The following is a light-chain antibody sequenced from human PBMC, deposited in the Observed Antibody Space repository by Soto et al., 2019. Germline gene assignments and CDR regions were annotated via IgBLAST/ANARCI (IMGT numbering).Light chain of an antibody. CDR3: CSYAGSSTLGV. J-gene: IGLJ3*02. CDR1: SSDVGSYNL. Sequence: QSALAQPASVSGSPGQSITISCTGTSSDVGSYNLVSWYQQHPGKAPKLMIYEGSKRPSGVSNRFSGSKSGNTASLTISGLQAEDEADYYCCSYAGSSTLGVFGGGTK. V-gene: IGLV2-23*01. CDR2: EGS.